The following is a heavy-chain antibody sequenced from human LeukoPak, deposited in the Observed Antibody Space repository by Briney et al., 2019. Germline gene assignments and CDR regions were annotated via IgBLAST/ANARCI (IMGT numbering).Heavy chain of an antibody. J-gene: IGHJ4*02. CDR1: GFTFSSYA. Sequence: GGSLRLSCAASGFTFSSYAMHWVRQAPGKGLEWVAVISYDGSNKYYADSVKGRFTISRDNSKNTLYLQMNSLRAEDTAVYYCARSGGDRQLWCDYWGQGTLVTVSS. CDR3: ARSGGDRQLWCDY. D-gene: IGHD5-18*01. V-gene: IGHV3-30-3*01. CDR2: ISYDGSNK.